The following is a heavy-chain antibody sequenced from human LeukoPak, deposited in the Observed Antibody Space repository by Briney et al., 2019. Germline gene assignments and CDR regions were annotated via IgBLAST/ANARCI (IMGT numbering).Heavy chain of an antibody. J-gene: IGHJ4*02. V-gene: IGHV3-23*01. D-gene: IGHD2-2*01. CDR2: ISGSGGSA. CDR3: ASYCTGTICYSFDY. CDR1: EFTFSNYA. Sequence: GGSLRLSCAASEFTFSNYAMSWVRQAPGKGLEWVSGISGSGGSAYYADSVKDQFTISRDNSKNTLYLQMNSLRAEDTAVYYCASYCTGTICYSFDYWGQGTLVTVSS.